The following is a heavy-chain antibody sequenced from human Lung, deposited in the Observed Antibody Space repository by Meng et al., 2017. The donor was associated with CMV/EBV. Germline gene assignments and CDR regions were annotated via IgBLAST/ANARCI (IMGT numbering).Heavy chain of an antibody. J-gene: IGHJ4*02. Sequence: SCAASGFTFSSYSVNWVRQAPGKGLEWVSSISSNSKYIFYADSVKGRFTISRDNAKNALHLQMNSLRDEDTALYYCARVYCSRGSCSFDYWGQGTXVTVSS. CDR3: ARVYCSRGSCSFDY. D-gene: IGHD2-15*01. CDR1: GFTFSSYS. V-gene: IGHV3-21*01. CDR2: ISSNSKYI.